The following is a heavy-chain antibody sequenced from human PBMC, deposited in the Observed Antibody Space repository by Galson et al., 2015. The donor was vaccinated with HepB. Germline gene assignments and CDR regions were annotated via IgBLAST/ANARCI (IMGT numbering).Heavy chain of an antibody. J-gene: IGHJ4*02. D-gene: IGHD5-24*01. CDR3: ARIKRDGYNRSPFDY. CDR2: IDWDDDK. V-gene: IGHV2-70*11. Sequence: PALVKPTQTLTLTCTFSGFSLSTSGMCVSWIRQPPGKALEWLARIDWDDDKYYSTSLKTRLTISKDTSKNQVVLTMTNMDPVDTATYYCARIKRDGYNRSPFDYWGQGTLVTVSS. CDR1: GFSLSTSGMC.